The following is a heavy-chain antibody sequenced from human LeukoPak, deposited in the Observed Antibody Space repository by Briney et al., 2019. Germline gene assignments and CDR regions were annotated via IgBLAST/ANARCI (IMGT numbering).Heavy chain of an antibody. J-gene: IGHJ4*02. CDR2: INTKSGGT. D-gene: IGHD4-17*01. CDR1: GYTFSAHF. CDR3: ARDTGTGDYVFDY. Sequence: ASVKVSCKTSGYTFSAHFIHWVRQASGQGPEWMGWINTKSGGTRYAQKFQGRVTVTRDTSISTADMELTSLTSDDTAVYYCARDTGTGDYVFDYWGQGTLVTVSS. V-gene: IGHV1-2*02.